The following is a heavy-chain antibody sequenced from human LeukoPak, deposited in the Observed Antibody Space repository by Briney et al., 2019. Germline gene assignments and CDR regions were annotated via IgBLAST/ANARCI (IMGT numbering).Heavy chain of an antibody. CDR1: GGSLSSTIYS. CDR2: IYHSGST. CDR3: ARDRGASYYYYYMDV. Sequence: SETLSLTCTVSGGSLSSTIYSWSWIRQPPGKGLEWIGNIYHSGSTYYNPSLKSRVTISVDRSKNQFSLKLSSVTAADTAVYYCARDRGASYYYYYMDVWGKGTTVTVSS. V-gene: IGHV4-30-2*01. J-gene: IGHJ6*03. D-gene: IGHD3-10*01.